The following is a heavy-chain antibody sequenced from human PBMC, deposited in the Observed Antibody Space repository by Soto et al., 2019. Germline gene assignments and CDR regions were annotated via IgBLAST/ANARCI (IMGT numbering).Heavy chain of an antibody. D-gene: IGHD3-22*01. CDR2: IYPDNSDT. J-gene: IGHJ4*02. CDR1: GYSFISHW. Sequence: EVQLVQSGAVVKEPGESLKISCKGSGYSFISHWIGWVRQMPGKGLEWMGIIYPDNSDTKYSPSFQGQVTISADKSINTAYLQWRSLKASDTAMYYCARHYYYDTSGYSNFDYWGQGTLVTVSS. V-gene: IGHV5-51*01. CDR3: ARHYYYDTSGYSNFDY.